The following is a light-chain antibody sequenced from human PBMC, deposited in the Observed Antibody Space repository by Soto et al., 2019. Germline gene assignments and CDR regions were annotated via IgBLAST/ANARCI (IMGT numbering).Light chain of an antibody. CDR3: QSYHSSLSGAYV. CDR1: SSNIGAGYD. Sequence: QSVLTQPPSVSGAPGQRVTISCTGSSSNIGAGYDVHWYQQLPGTAPKLLIYGNNNRPSGVPDRFSGSKSGTSASLAITGLQAEDEADYYCQSYHSSLSGAYVFGTGTKLTVL. V-gene: IGLV1-40*01. CDR2: GNN. J-gene: IGLJ1*01.